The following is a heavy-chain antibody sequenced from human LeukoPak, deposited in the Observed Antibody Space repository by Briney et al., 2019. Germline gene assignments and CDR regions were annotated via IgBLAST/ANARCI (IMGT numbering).Heavy chain of an antibody. J-gene: IGHJ5*02. Sequence: SETLSLTCTVSGGSISSYYWSWIRQPPGKGLEWIGYIYYSGSTNYNPSLKSRVTISVDTSKNQFSLKLSSVTAADTAVYYCARGRGYCSSTSCWFDPWGQGTLVTVSS. CDR3: ARGRGYCSSTSCWFDP. D-gene: IGHD2-2*01. CDR1: GGSISSYY. CDR2: IYYSGST. V-gene: IGHV4-59*12.